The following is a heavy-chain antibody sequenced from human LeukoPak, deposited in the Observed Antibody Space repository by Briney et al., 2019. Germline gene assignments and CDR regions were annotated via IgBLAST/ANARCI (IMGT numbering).Heavy chain of an antibody. D-gene: IGHD3-10*01. CDR2: IYYSGST. V-gene: IGHV4-59*08. J-gene: IGHJ4*02. Sequence: SETLSLTCTVSGGSISSYYWSWIRQPPGKGLEWIGYIYYSGSTNYNPSLKSRVTISVDTSKNQFSLKLSSVTAADTAVYYCARLRNYYGSGSYYKVRDWGQGTLVTVSS. CDR3: ARLRNYYGSGSYYKVRD. CDR1: GGSISSYY.